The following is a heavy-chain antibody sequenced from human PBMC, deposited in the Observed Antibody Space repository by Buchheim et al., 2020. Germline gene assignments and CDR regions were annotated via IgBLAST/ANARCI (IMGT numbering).Heavy chain of an antibody. J-gene: IGHJ4*02. Sequence: QERLVESGGDLVKPGGSLRLSCVASGFTFSDYYMSWIRQTPGKGLEWVSYISSASSYIEYADSVKGRFTISRDNDKNSLYLQMNSLRAEDTAVYFCASGDYQRYFDHWGQGTL. V-gene: IGHV3-11*06. CDR3: ASGDYQRYFDH. D-gene: IGHD4-11*01. CDR1: GFTFSDYY. CDR2: ISSASSYI.